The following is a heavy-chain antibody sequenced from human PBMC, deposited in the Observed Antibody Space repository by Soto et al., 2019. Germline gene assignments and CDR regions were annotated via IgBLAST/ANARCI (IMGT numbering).Heavy chain of an antibody. CDR2: IYHSGST. D-gene: IGHD3-9*01. CDR1: GGSISSSNW. CDR3: ARGGGRGGLVIIRGIAWPYYYYYGMDV. V-gene: IGHV4-4*02. Sequence: PSETLSLTCAVSGGSISSSNWWSWVRQPPGKGLEWIGEIYHSGSTNYNPSLKSRVTISVDKSKNQFSLKLSSVTAADTAVYYCARGGGRGGLVIIRGIAWPYYYYYGMDVWGQGTTVTVSS. J-gene: IGHJ6*02.